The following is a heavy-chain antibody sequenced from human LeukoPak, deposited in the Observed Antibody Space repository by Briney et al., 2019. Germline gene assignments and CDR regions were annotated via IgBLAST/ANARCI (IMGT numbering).Heavy chain of an antibody. CDR2: ISGSSATI. V-gene: IGHV3-48*02. CDR1: GFTFSSYS. D-gene: IGHD5-12*01. CDR3: ARVGVASIGGPVDY. J-gene: IGHJ4*02. Sequence: GGSLRLSCAASGFTFSSYSLKWVRQAPGKGLEWVSYISGSSATIYYADSVKGRFTIARDNAKNSLYLQMNSLTDEDTSVYYCARVGVASIGGPVDYWGQGTLVTVSS.